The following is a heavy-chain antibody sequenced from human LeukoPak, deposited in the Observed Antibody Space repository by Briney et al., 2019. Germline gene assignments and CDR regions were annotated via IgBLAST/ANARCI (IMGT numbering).Heavy chain of an antibody. Sequence: PSETLSRTCTVSGGSISSYYWSWIRQPPGKGLEWIGYIYYSGSTNYNPSLKSRVTISVDTSKNQFSLKLSSVTAAGTAVYYCAREVVINVFDYWGQGTLVTVSS. D-gene: IGHD3-22*01. CDR1: GGSISSYY. CDR2: IYYSGST. CDR3: AREVVINVFDY. J-gene: IGHJ4*02. V-gene: IGHV4-59*01.